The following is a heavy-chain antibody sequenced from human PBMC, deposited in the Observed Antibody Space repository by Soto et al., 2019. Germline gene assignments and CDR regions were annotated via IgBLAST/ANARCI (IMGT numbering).Heavy chain of an antibody. CDR1: GFSFSSYG. D-gene: IGHD4-17*01. CDR3: ARDDYGDIHNRLDY. Sequence: QVQLVESGGGVVQPGRSLRLSCAASGFSFSSYGMHWVRQAPGKGLEWVAVIWYDGSNKYYADSVKGRFTISRDNSKNTLYLQMNSLRPEDTAVYYCARDDYGDIHNRLDYWGQGTLVTVSS. V-gene: IGHV3-33*01. CDR2: IWYDGSNK. J-gene: IGHJ4*02.